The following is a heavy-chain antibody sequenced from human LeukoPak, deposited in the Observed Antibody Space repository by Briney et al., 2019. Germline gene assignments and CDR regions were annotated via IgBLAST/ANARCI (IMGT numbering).Heavy chain of an antibody. CDR2: ITSRSSST. V-gene: IGHV3-48*01. CDR1: GFTFSSFN. J-gene: IGHJ6*03. CDR3: AKGKAAAGRIEDYMDV. Sequence: GGSLRLSCAASGFTFSSFNMNWVRQAPGKGLEWVSYITSRSSSTYYADSVRGRFTISRDNAKNSLYLQMNSLRAEDTAIYYCAKGKAAAGRIEDYMDVWGKGTTVTISS. D-gene: IGHD6-13*01.